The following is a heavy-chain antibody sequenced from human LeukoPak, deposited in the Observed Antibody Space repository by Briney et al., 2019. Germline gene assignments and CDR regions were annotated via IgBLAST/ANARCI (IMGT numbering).Heavy chain of an antibody. CDR3: ARKITMVREFDP. V-gene: IGHV1-69*13. Sequence: SVKVSCKASGGTFSSYAISWVRQAPGQGLERMGGIIPIFGTANHAQKFQGRVTITADESTSTAYMELSSLRSEDTAVYYCARKITMVREFDPWGQGTLVTVSS. CDR1: GGTFSSYA. CDR2: IIPIFGTA. D-gene: IGHD3-10*01. J-gene: IGHJ5*02.